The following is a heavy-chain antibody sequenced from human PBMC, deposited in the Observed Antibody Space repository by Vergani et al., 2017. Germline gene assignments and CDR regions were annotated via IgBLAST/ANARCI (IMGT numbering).Heavy chain of an antibody. CDR3: ARDLAYCHEDSCAL. CDR2: VLFDGSNE. Sequence: QVQLVQSGGGVVQPGGSLRLSCVASGFTFNRYGMQWVRQAPGKGLEWVAYVLFDGSNEYYADSVKGRFIVSRDNSNDALYLQMNSLRTDDTAVYYCARDLAYCHEDSCALWGQGSVVTVSS. V-gene: IGHV3-30*02. D-gene: IGHD2-21*01. CDR1: GFTFNRYG. J-gene: IGHJ4*02.